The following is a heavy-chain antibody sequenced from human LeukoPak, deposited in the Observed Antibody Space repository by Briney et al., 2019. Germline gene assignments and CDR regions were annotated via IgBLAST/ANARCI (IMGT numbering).Heavy chain of an antibody. CDR3: PRGGGIFRGPYRGFHP. J-gene: IGHJ5*02. CDR2: ISYDGSNK. V-gene: IGHV3-30*04. CDR1: GFTFSSYA. Sequence: GGSLRLSCAASGFTFSSYAMHWVRQAPGKGLEWVAVISYDGSNKYYADSVKGRFTISRDNSKNTLYLQMNSLRAEDTAVYYCPRGGGIFRGPYRGFHPGGKGPLAPVS. D-gene: IGHD3-10*01.